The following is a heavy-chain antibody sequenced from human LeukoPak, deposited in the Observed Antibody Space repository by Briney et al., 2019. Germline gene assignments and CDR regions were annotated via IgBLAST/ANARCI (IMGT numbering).Heavy chain of an antibody. CDR3: ARDGSGSYGGY. V-gene: IGHV3-53*01. D-gene: IGHD1-26*01. CDR1: GFTVSSNL. J-gene: IGHJ4*02. Sequence: GGSLRLSCAASGFTVSSNLMTWVRQSPGRGLEWLSSSYSAGATYYADSVKGRFTISRDNAKNSLYLQMNSLRAEDTAVYYCARDGSGSYGGYWGQGTLVTVSS. CDR2: SYSAGAT.